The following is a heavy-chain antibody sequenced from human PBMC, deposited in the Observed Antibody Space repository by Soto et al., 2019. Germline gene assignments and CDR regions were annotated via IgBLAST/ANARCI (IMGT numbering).Heavy chain of an antibody. J-gene: IGHJ4*02. CDR1: GFSFSLFW. V-gene: IGHV3-7*03. Sequence: EVQLAESGGGLVQPGGSLRLSCAASGFSFSLFWMSWVRQTPGKGLEWVANINEDGSEKFFADSVKGRFTISRDNAKNSRSRQMNSLTADDTAVNYCARTGWPQSSYYFDYWGQGTLVTVSS. CDR3: ARTGWPQSSYYFDY. D-gene: IGHD3-16*01. CDR2: INEDGSEK.